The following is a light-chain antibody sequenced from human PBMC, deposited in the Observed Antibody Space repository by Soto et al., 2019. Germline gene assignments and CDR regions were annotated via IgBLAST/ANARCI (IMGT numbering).Light chain of an antibody. CDR3: QQYGSSPSLT. CDR1: QSVSSSY. J-gene: IGKJ4*01. CDR2: GAS. V-gene: IGKV3-20*01. Sequence: VMTQPPATLSVSPGVGATLSCRAFQSVSSSYLAWYQQKPGQAPRLLIYGASSRATGIPDRFSGSGSGTDFTLTISRLEPEDFAVYYCQQYGSSPSLTFGGGTKVDIK.